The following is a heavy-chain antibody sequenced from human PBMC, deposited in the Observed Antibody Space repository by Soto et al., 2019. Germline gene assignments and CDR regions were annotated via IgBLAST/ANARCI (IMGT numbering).Heavy chain of an antibody. D-gene: IGHD3-9*01. CDR3: AKLRYFDWSSYNWFEY. V-gene: IGHV3-23*01. CDR2: ISGSGATT. Sequence: PGGSLRLSCAASGFTFSSYATTWVRQAPGKGLEWVSGISGSGATTSYADSVKGRFTVSRDNSKNTLYLQMNSLRVEDTAVYYCAKLRYFDWSSYNWFEYWGQGTPVTVSS. CDR1: GFTFSSYA. J-gene: IGHJ5*01.